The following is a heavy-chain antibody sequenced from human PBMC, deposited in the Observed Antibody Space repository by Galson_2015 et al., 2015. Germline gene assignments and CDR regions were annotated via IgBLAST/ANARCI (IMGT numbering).Heavy chain of an antibody. V-gene: IGHV2-5*02. CDR3: AHRGMLLTGYSYYFDY. CDR2: IYWDDDK. J-gene: IGHJ4*02. CDR1: GFSLSTSGVG. D-gene: IGHD3-9*01. Sequence: PALVKPTQTLTLTCTFSGFSLSTSGVGVGWIRQPPGKALEWLALIYWDDDKRYSPSLKSRLTITKDTSKNQVVLTMTNMDPVDTATYYCAHRGMLLTGYSYYFDYWGQGTLVTVSS.